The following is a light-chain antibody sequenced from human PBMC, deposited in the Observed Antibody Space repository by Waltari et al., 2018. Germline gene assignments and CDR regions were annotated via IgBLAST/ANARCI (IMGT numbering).Light chain of an antibody. V-gene: IGLV3-19*01. Sequence: TQDPAVSVAMGQPVRITCQGYSLRSYYASGYQQRPGQAPILIMYDKNNRPSGVPDRFSGSSSDNTASLTITGAQAEDEGHYYCHSRDASGVGGTFGGGTKLTVL. CDR3: HSRDASGVGGT. CDR2: DKN. J-gene: IGLJ2*01. CDR1: SLRSYY.